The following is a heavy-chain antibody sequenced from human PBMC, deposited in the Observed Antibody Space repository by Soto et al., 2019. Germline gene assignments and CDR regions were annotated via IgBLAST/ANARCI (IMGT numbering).Heavy chain of an antibody. V-gene: IGHV4-59*01. CDR1: GGSISSYY. Sequence: SETLSLTCTVSGGSISSYYWSWIRQPPGKGLEWIEYIYYSGSTNYNPSLKSRVTISVDTSKNQFSLKLSSVTAADTAVYYCARGSGSYYVFDYWGQGTLVTVSS. CDR2: IYYSGST. CDR3: ARGSGSYYVFDY. J-gene: IGHJ4*02. D-gene: IGHD1-26*01.